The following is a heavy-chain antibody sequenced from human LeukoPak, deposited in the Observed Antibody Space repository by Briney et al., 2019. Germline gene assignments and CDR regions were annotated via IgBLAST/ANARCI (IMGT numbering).Heavy chain of an antibody. J-gene: IGHJ6*02. Sequence: GGSLRLSWAASGFTFSSYWMHWVRQAPGKGPVWVSRINSDGSSTSYADSVKGRFTISRDNAKNTLYLQMNSLRAEDTAVYYCARKGQGYTVVRDYYYHYGMDVWGQGTTVTVSS. V-gene: IGHV3-74*01. D-gene: IGHD4-23*01. CDR2: INSDGSST. CDR1: GFTFSSYW. CDR3: ARKGQGYTVVRDYYYHYGMDV.